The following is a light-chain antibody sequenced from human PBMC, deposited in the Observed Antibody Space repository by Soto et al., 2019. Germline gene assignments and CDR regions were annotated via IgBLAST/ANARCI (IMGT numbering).Light chain of an antibody. CDR1: QTISNW. V-gene: IGKV1-5*01. CDR3: QQYNSYSPWT. CDR2: DVS. J-gene: IGKJ1*01. Sequence: DIQMTQSPSTLSASVGDRVTITCRASQTISNWLAWYQQKPGMAPKLLIYDVSNLEGGVPSRFSGSGSGTEFTLTISSLLPADFATYYCQQYNSYSPWTFGQGTKVEIK.